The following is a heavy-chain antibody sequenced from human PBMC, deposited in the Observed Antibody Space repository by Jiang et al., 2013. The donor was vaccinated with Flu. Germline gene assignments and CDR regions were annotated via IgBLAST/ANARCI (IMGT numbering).Heavy chain of an antibody. V-gene: IGHV2-70*04. CDR3: AHQYRRYYFDY. CDR2: IYWDDDK. CDR1: GFSLSTSGMR. J-gene: IGHJ4*02. D-gene: IGHD6-6*01. Sequence: PTQTLTLTCTFSGFSLSTSGMRVSWIRQPPGKALEWLAHIYWDDDKFYSTSLKTRLTISKDTSKSQVVLTMTNMDPVDTATYYCAHQYRRYYFDYWGQGTLVTVSS.